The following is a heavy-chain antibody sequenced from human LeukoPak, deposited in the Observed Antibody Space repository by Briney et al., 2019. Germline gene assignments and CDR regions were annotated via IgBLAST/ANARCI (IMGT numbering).Heavy chain of an antibody. CDR1: GYSFTSYW. D-gene: IGHD3-16*01. CDR2: IYLGDSDT. Sequence: GESLKISCKGSGYSFTSYWIGWVRQMPGKGLEWMGIIYLGDSDTRYSPSFQGQVTISADKSISTAYLQWSSLKASDTAMYYCARVLYGSGYYYGMDVWGKGTTVTVSS. J-gene: IGHJ6*04. V-gene: IGHV5-51*01. CDR3: ARVLYGSGYYYGMDV.